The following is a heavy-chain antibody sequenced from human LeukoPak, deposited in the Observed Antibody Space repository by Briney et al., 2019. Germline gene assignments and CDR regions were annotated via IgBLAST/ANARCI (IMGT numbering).Heavy chain of an antibody. Sequence: PGGSLRLSCAASGFTFSSYSMNWVRQAPGKGLEWVSSISSSSSYIYYADSVKGRFTISRDNAKNSLYLQMNSLRAEDTAVYYCARDADYYGSGRPLDYWGQGTLVTVSS. CDR2: ISSSSSYI. CDR1: GFTFSSYS. V-gene: IGHV3-21*01. CDR3: ARDADYYGSGRPLDY. J-gene: IGHJ4*02. D-gene: IGHD3-10*01.